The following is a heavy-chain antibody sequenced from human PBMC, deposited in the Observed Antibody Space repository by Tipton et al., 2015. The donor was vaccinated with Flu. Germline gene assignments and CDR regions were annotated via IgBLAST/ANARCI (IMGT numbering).Heavy chain of an antibody. V-gene: IGHV4-39*07. CDR1: GDSIRSSNHY. CDR2: IFYSGNS. J-gene: IGHJ5*01. D-gene: IGHD4-11*01. CDR3: ARRDYSNYVSEPKNWFDS. Sequence: LRLSCAVSGDSIRSSNHYWGWIRQPPGKGLEWIGNIFYSGNSNHNPSLKSRVTMSVDTSKNQFSLKVSSVTAADTAVYFCARRDYSNYVSEPKNWFDSWGQGALVIVSS.